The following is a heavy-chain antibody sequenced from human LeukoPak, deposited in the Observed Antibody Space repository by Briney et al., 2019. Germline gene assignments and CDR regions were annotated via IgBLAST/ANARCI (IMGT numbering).Heavy chain of an antibody. V-gene: IGHV3-66*01. J-gene: IGHJ4*02. CDR3: AREYSNSGMVFDY. Sequence: GGSLRLSCAASGFTVSSNFMSWVRQAPGRGLEWVSVIYSGGSTYYADSVKGRFTISRDNSKNTLYLQMNSLRAEDTAVYYCAREYSNSGMVFDYWGQGTLVTVSS. CDR2: IYSGGST. D-gene: IGHD6-13*01. CDR1: GFTVSSNF.